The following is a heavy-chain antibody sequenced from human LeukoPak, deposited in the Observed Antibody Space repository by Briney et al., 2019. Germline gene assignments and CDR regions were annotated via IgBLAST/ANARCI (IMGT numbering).Heavy chain of an antibody. CDR1: GFTFSSYS. CDR3: ARDLVTAVAGTHGY. Sequence: EGSLRLSCAASGFTFSSYSMNWVRQAPGKGLEWVSSISSSSSYIYYADSVKGRFTISRDNAKNSLYLQMNSLRAEDTAVYYCARDLVTAVAGTHGYWGQGTLVTVSS. CDR2: ISSSSSYI. V-gene: IGHV3-21*01. D-gene: IGHD6-19*01. J-gene: IGHJ4*02.